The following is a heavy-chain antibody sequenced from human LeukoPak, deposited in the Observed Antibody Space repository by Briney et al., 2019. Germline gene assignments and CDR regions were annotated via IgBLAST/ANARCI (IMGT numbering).Heavy chain of an antibody. Sequence: GGSLRLSCAASGFTFNSYGMHWVRQAPGKGLEWVSVIYSGGSTYYADSVKGRFTISRNNSKNTLYLQMNSLRAEDTAVYYCARVDTAMANFDYWGQGTLVTVSS. V-gene: IGHV3-66*01. D-gene: IGHD5-18*01. CDR1: GFTFNSYG. CDR2: IYSGGST. J-gene: IGHJ4*02. CDR3: ARVDTAMANFDY.